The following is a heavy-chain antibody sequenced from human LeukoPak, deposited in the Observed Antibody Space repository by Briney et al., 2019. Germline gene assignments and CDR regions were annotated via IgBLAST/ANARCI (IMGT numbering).Heavy chain of an antibody. D-gene: IGHD7-27*01. J-gene: IGHJ4*02. V-gene: IGHV3-7*01. CDR3: ARHELTGDAFDY. CDR1: GFTFSRHW. Sequence: SGGSXRLSCAASGFTFSRHWMTWVRQAPGKGLEWVANIKQDGSEKYYVDSVKGRFTISRDNGKNSLYLQMNSLRAEDTAVYYCARHELTGDAFDYWGQGTLVTVSS. CDR2: IKQDGSEK.